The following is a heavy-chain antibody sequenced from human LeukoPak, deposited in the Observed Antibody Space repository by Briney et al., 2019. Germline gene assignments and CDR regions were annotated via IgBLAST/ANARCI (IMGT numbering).Heavy chain of an antibody. Sequence: PSQTLSLTCAVSGGSICSGDYSWSWIRQPPGKGLEWIGYIFQSGSTYYNPSLKSRVTISVDRSKNQFSLKLSSVTAADTAVYYCARVGSDWNDVRYNWFDPWGQGTLVTVSS. CDR3: ARVGSDWNDVRYNWFDP. J-gene: IGHJ5*02. D-gene: IGHD1-1*01. CDR1: GGSICSGDYS. V-gene: IGHV4-30-2*01. CDR2: IFQSGST.